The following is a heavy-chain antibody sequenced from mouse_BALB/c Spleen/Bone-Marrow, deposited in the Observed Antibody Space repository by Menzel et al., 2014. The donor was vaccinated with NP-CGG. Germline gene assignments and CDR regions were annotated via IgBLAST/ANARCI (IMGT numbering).Heavy chain of an antibody. CDR1: GFTFTDYE. J-gene: IGHJ2*01. CDR3: TREKVGDFDY. CDR2: IHPESGDT. Sequence: VQLQQSGAELVRPGASVKLSCKALGFTFTDYEMHWVKQTPVHGLEWIGTIHPESGDTAYNQKFKGKATLTVDKSSSAAYMELSSLTAEDSAVYYCTREKVGDFDYWGQGTTLTVSS. V-gene: IGHV1-15*01.